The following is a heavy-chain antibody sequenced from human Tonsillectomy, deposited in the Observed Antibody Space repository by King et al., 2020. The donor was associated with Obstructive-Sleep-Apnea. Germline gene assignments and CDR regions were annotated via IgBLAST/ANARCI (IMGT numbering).Heavy chain of an antibody. V-gene: IGHV3-7*01. J-gene: IGHJ4*02. D-gene: IGHD3-10*01. CDR2: IKQDGSEK. Sequence: VQLVESGGGLVQPGGSLRLSCAASGFTFSSYWMSWVRQAPGKGLEWVANIKQDGSEKYYVDSVKGRFTISGDNAKNSMYLQMNSLRAEDTAVYYCARRRGGQNFDYWGQGTLVTVSS. CDR3: ARRRGGQNFDY. CDR1: GFTFSSYW.